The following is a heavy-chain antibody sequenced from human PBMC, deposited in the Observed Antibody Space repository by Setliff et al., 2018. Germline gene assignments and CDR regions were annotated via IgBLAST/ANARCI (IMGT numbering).Heavy chain of an antibody. V-gene: IGHV1-18*01. J-gene: IGHJ3*02. Sequence: ASVKVSCKASGYTFTSYGISWVRQAPGQGLEWMGWISAHNGNTNYAQKLQGRVTMTTDTSTSTAYMELRSLRSDDTAVYYCATDGITIFLGDAFDIWGHGTMVTVSS. CDR1: GYTFTSYG. CDR2: ISAHNGNT. CDR3: ATDGITIFLGDAFDI. D-gene: IGHD3-9*01.